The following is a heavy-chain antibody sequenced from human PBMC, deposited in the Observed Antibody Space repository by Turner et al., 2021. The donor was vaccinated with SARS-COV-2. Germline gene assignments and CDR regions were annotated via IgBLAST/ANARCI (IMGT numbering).Heavy chain of an antibody. CDR1: GFTVSSIY. V-gene: IGHV3-66*01. CDR3: ARGDSSSWLTY. Sequence: EVQLVESGGGLVQPGGSLRLSCAASGFTVSSIYMSWVRQAPGKGLEWVSIIYSGGTTYYADSVKGRFTISRDNSKNTLYLQMNSLSAEDTAVDYCARGDSSSWLTYWGQGTLVTVSS. CDR2: IYSGGTT. J-gene: IGHJ4*02. D-gene: IGHD6-13*01.